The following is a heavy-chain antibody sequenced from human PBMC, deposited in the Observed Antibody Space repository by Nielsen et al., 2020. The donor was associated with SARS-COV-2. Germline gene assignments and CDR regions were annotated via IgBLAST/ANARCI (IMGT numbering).Heavy chain of an antibody. J-gene: IGHJ6*02. D-gene: IGHD1-26*01. CDR2: IKQDGSEK. CDR1: GFTFSSYW. CDR3: ARESGIIVGATTYYYYGMDV. Sequence: GESLKISCAASGFTFSSYWMSWVRQAPGKGLEWVANIKQDGSEKYYVDSVKGRFTISRDNAKNSLYLQMNSLRAEDTAVYYCARESGIIVGATTYYYYGMDVWGQGTTVTVSS. V-gene: IGHV3-7*03.